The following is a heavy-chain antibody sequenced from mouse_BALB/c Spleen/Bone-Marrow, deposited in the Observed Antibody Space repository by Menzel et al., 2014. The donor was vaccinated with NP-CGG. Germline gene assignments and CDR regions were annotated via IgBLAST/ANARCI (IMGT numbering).Heavy chain of an antibody. CDR2: INPSNGGT. Sequence: QVQLQQPGAGLVKPGASVKLSCKAPGYTFTSYYIYWVKQRPGQGLEWIGEINPSNGGTNFNEKFKSKATLTVDKSSSTAYTQLSSLTSEDSAVYYCTRSNGNWFAYWGQGTLVTVSA. J-gene: IGHJ3*01. D-gene: IGHD2-1*01. CDR1: GYTFTSYY. V-gene: IGHV1S81*02. CDR3: TRSNGNWFAY.